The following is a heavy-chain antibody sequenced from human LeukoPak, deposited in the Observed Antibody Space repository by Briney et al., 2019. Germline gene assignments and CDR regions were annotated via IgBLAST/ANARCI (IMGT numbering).Heavy chain of an antibody. V-gene: IGHV3-21*01. CDR1: GFTFSSYS. D-gene: IGHD3-3*01. CDR3: ARGHGTYDFWSGFVDY. J-gene: IGHJ4*02. Sequence: PGGSLRLSCAASGFTFSSYSMNWVRQAPGKGLEWVSSISSSSSYIYYAYSVKGRFTISRDNAKNSLYLQMNSLRAEDTAVYYCARGHGTYDFWSGFVDYWGQGTLVTVSS. CDR2: ISSSSSYI.